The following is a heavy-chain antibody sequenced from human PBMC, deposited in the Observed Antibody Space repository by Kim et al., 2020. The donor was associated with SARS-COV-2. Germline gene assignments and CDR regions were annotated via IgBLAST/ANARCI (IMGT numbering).Heavy chain of an antibody. CDR1: GFTFSDYY. CDR2: ISSSGSTI. D-gene: IGHD3-22*01. V-gene: IGHV3-11*01. J-gene: IGHJ4*02. Sequence: GGSLRLSCAASGFTFSDYYMSWIRQAPGKGLEWVSYISSSGSTIYYADSVKGRFTISRDNAKNSQYLQMNSLRAEDTAVYYCARGIYDSSGYASMDYWGQGTLVTVSS. CDR3: ARGIYDSSGYASMDY.